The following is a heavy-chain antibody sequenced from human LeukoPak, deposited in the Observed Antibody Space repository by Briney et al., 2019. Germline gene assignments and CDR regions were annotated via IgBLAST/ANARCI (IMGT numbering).Heavy chain of an antibody. Sequence: GGSLRLSCAASGFTFSSYAMRWVRQAPGKGLEWVAVISYDGSNKYYADSVKGRFTISRDNSKNTLYLQMNSLRADDTAVYYCARDLPPSSTFGGVIDTDYWGQGTLVTVSS. CDR1: GFTFSSYA. CDR3: ARDLPPSSTFGGVIDTDY. D-gene: IGHD3-16*02. V-gene: IGHV3-30-3*01. CDR2: ISYDGSNK. J-gene: IGHJ4*02.